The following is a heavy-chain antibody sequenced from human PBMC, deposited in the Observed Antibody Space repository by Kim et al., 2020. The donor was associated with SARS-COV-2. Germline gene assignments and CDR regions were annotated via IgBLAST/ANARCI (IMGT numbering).Heavy chain of an antibody. CDR1: GYTISNYA. Sequence: ASVKVSCKASGYTISNYALNWVRQAPGQGLEWMGWINTNTGNPTYAQGFTGRFVFSLDTSVSTAYLQISSLKTEDTALYYCARDGTGTADSWGQGTLVTV. D-gene: IGHD1-1*01. CDR3: ARDGTGTADS. J-gene: IGHJ5*01. V-gene: IGHV7-4-1*02. CDR2: INTNTGNP.